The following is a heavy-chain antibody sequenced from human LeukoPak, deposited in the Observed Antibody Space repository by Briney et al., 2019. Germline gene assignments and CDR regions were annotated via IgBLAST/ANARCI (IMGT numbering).Heavy chain of an antibody. V-gene: IGHV4-34*01. CDR2: IYYSGST. CDR3: ARGRTYYYDSSGYPRYYFDY. CDR1: GGSFSDFY. J-gene: IGHJ4*02. Sequence: PSETLSLTCAVYGGSFSDFYWGWIRQPPGKGLEWIGSIYYSGSTYYNPSLKSRVTISVDTSKNQFSLKLSSVTAADTAVYYCARGRTYYYDSSGYPRYYFDYWGQGTLVTVSS. D-gene: IGHD3-22*01.